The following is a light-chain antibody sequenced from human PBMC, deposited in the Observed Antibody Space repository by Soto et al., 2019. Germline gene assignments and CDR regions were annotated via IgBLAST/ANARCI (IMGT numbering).Light chain of an antibody. V-gene: IGKV3-20*01. CDR3: QQYGSSLLT. J-gene: IGKJ4*01. CDR2: GAS. CDR1: QSVHNY. Sequence: EIVLTQSPGTLSLSPGERATLSCRASQSVHNYLAWYQQKPGQAPRLLIFGASGRATGIPERFSGSGSGTDFSLTISRLEPEDSAVYYCQQYGSSLLTFGGGTKVDIK.